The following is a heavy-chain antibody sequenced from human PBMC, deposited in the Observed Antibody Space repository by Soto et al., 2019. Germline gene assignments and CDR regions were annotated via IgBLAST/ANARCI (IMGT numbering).Heavy chain of an antibody. V-gene: IGHV1-58*01. Sequence: QMQLVQSGPEVKKPGTSVKVSCKASGFNFTSSAVQWVRQARGQRLELIGWIVVGNGNTNYAQKFQERVTITRDMSTSTAYMELSSLRSEDTAVYYCAAALHDYGDYVGFYFDYWGQGTLVTVSS. J-gene: IGHJ4*02. CDR1: GFNFTSSA. D-gene: IGHD4-17*01. CDR3: AAALHDYGDYVGFYFDY. CDR2: IVVGNGNT.